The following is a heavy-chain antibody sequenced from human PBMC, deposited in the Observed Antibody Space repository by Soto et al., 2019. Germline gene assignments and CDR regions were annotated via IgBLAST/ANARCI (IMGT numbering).Heavy chain of an antibody. V-gene: IGHV5-51*01. Sequence: GESLKISCKASGYGFTNYWIGWVRPMPGEGLEWRGTIYPGDSDTRYSPSFEGQVAFSVDTYINTAYLHWTSLKASDTAIYYCAIQHPLDSSAWYNWGQGTVVTVSS. CDR1: GYGFTNYW. J-gene: IGHJ4*02. D-gene: IGHD1-1*01. CDR2: IYPGDSDT. CDR3: AIQHPLDSSAWYN.